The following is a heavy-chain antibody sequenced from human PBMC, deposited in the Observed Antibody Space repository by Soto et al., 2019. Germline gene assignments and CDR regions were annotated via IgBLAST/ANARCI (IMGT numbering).Heavy chain of an antibody. CDR3: ARDLGDYGDSYFGY. Sequence: GASVKVSCKASGDTFTSYAMHWVRQAPGQRLEWMGGINAGNGNTKYSQKFQGRVTITRDTSASTAYMELSSLRSEDTAVYYCARDLGDYGDSYFGYWGQGTLVTVSS. CDR2: INAGNGNT. CDR1: GDTFTSYA. D-gene: IGHD4-17*01. J-gene: IGHJ4*02. V-gene: IGHV1-3*01.